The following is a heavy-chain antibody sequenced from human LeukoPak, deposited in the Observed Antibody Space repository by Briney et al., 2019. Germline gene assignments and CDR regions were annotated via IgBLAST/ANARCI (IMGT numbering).Heavy chain of an antibody. V-gene: IGHV3-30*18. J-gene: IGHJ4*02. D-gene: IGHD5-12*01. CDR1: GFTFSSYG. CDR2: ISYDGSNK. CDR3: AKTHIVATTRTFDY. Sequence: GGSLRLSCAASGFTFSSYGMHWVRQAPGKGLEWVAVISYDGSNKYYADSVKGRFTISRDNSKNTLYLQMNSLRAEDTAVYYCAKTHIVATTRTFDYWGQGTLVTVSS.